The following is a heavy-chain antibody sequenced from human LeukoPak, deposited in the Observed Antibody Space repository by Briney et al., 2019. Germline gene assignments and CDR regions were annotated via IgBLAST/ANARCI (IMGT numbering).Heavy chain of an antibody. CDR3: ARHYYDSSGYYYYYYMDV. D-gene: IGHD3-22*01. CDR2: IRAYNGNT. CDR1: GYTFTSYG. V-gene: IGHV1-18*01. Sequence: ASVKVSCKASGYTFTSYGISWVRRAPGQGLEWMGWIRAYNGNTNYAQKLQGRVTMTTDTSTSTAYMELRSLRSDDTAVYYCARHYYDSSGYYYYYYMDVWGKGTTVTVSS. J-gene: IGHJ6*03.